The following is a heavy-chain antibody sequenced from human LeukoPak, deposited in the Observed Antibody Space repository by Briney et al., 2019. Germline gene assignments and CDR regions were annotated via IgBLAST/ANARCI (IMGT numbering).Heavy chain of an antibody. D-gene: IGHD3-16*02. CDR1: ADSVPINSAA. V-gene: IGHV6-1*01. CDR2: TYYRSKWYN. CDR3: ARDTWSYLSRAFAS. J-gene: IGHJ3*02. Sequence: SPTLSLTFAISADSVPINSAAWNWISQSPSRGLEWLGRTYYRSKWYNDYAVSVKSPITINPDTSKNQFSLQLNSVTPEDTAVYYCARDTWSYLSRAFASWGQRRMVTVS.